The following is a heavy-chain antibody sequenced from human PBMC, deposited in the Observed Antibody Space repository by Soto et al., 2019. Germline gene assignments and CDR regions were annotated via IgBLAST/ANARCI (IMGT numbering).Heavy chain of an antibody. V-gene: IGHV5-10-1*01. CDR1: GYSFTSYW. CDR3: ARHRRGVSTDRDDY. CDR2: IDPSDSYT. J-gene: IGHJ4*02. Sequence: EVQLVQSGAEVKKPGESLRISCNGSGYSFTSYWITWLRQMPGKGLGWMGRIDPSDSYTNYSPSFQGHGTTSADKSISTAPLQWSRLKASDTAMNYGARHRRGVSTDRDDYWGQGTLVTVSS. D-gene: IGHD1-26*01.